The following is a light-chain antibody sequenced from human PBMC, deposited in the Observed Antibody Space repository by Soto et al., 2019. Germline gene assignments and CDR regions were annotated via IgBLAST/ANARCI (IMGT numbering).Light chain of an antibody. CDR3: QKYDSAPT. CDR2: FAS. Sequence: DIQMTQSPSSLSASVGDIVTITCRASQGISTLLAWYQQKPGKAPKSLIYFASSLQSGVPSRFTGSGSGIDFTLTISSLQPEDFATYYCQKYDSAPTFGQGTKVEI. CDR1: QGISTL. V-gene: IGKV1D-16*01. J-gene: IGKJ1*01.